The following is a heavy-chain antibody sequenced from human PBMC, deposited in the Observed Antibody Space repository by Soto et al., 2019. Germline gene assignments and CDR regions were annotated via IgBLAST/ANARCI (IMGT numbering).Heavy chain of an antibody. Sequence: VQLVESGGGLIQPGGSLRLSCAASGFTVSNNPMTWVRQAPGRGPEWVSTIYYNGNTFYADSVKGRFTISRDNSKNMLYLQMNSLRAEDTALYYCATGGDTAKDGYWGQGTLVTVSS. CDR1: GFTVSNNP. V-gene: IGHV3-53*01. CDR3: ATGGDTAKDGY. CDR2: IYYNGNT. D-gene: IGHD5-18*01. J-gene: IGHJ4*02.